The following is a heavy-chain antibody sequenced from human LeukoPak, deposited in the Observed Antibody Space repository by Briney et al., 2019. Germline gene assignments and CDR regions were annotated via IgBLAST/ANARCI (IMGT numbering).Heavy chain of an antibody. CDR1: GGSISSYY. Sequence: SETLSLTCTVSGGSISSYYWSWIRQPPGKGLEWIGYIYYSGSTNYNPSLKSRVTISVDTSKNQLSLKLSSVTAADTAVYYCARALYSSGWYPLSFDYWGQGTLVTVSS. CDR3: ARALYSSGWYPLSFDY. J-gene: IGHJ4*02. V-gene: IGHV4-59*01. CDR2: IYYSGST. D-gene: IGHD6-19*01.